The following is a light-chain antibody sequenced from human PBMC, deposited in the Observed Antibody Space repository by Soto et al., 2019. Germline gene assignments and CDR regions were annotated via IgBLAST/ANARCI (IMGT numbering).Light chain of an antibody. Sequence: QSVLTQPPSASASLGASVTLTCTLSSGYSNYKVDWYQQRPGKGPRFVMRVGTGGIVGSKGDGIPDRFSVLGSGLNRYLTIQNIQGGDESDHPLGADHGSGSNFVVVFGGGTKLTVL. J-gene: IGLJ2*01. CDR3: GADHGSGSNFVVV. CDR1: SGYSNYK. V-gene: IGLV9-49*01. CDR2: VGTGGIVG.